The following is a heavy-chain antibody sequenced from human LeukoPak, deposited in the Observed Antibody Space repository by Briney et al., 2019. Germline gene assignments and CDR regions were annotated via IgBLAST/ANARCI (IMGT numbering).Heavy chain of an antibody. CDR3: ARDLGDSGWYGDY. J-gene: IGHJ4*02. Sequence: GASVTVSCKASGYTFTGYYMHWVRQAPGQGLEWMGWINPNSGGTNYAQKFQGRVTMTRDTSISTAYMELSRLRSDDTAVYYCARDLGDSGWYGDYWGQGTLVTVSS. CDR1: GYTFTGYY. D-gene: IGHD6-19*01. CDR2: INPNSGGT. V-gene: IGHV1-2*02.